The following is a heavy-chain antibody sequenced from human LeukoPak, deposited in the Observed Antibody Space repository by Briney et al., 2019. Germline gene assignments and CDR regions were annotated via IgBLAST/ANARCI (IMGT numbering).Heavy chain of an antibody. Sequence: ASVKVSCKASGYTFTGYYMHWVRQAPGQGLEWMGWINPNSGGTNYAQKFQGWVTMTRDTSISTAYMELSRLRSDDTAVYYCARVQRTTPSLGPHDSTESYYGMDVWGQGTTVTVSS. D-gene: IGHD3-22*01. CDR3: ARVQRTTPSLGPHDSTESYYGMDV. CDR1: GYTFTGYY. J-gene: IGHJ6*02. V-gene: IGHV1-2*04. CDR2: INPNSGGT.